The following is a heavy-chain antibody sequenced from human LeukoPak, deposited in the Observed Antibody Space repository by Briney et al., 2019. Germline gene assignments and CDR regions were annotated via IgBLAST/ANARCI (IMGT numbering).Heavy chain of an antibody. CDR1: GFTFSSYS. J-gene: IGHJ4*02. CDR2: ISSSTNYI. Sequence: GGSLRLSCAASGFTFSSYSMNWVRQAPGKGLEWVSSISSSTNYIYYADSVKGRFTISRDNAKNSLYLQMNSLRAEDTAVYYCARHRLTWFGASYFDYWGQGTLVTVSS. D-gene: IGHD3-10*01. V-gene: IGHV3-21*01. CDR3: ARHRLTWFGASYFDY.